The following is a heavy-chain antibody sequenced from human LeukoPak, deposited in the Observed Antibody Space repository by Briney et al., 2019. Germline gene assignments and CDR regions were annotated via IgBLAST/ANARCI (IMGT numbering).Heavy chain of an antibody. J-gene: IGHJ6*03. V-gene: IGHV3-23*01. Sequence: GGSLRLSCAASGFTFANYAMNWVRQAPGKGLEWVSNIGGRGGSTFYADSVKGRFTISRDNAKNSVYLQMSSLRAEDTAFYYCAGGPTGYSHYYMDVWGKGTTVTVSS. D-gene: IGHD1-14*01. CDR2: IGGRGGST. CDR1: GFTFANYA. CDR3: AGGPTGYSHYYMDV.